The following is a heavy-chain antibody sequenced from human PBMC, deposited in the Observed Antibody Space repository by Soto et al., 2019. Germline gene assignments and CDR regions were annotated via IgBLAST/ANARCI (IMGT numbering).Heavy chain of an antibody. CDR3: ARVIHCSGKENYYYMDV. CDR1: GGSFSGYY. CDR2: INHSGST. D-gene: IGHD3-10*02. V-gene: IGHV4-34*01. J-gene: IGHJ6*03. Sequence: PSETLSLTCAVYGGSFSGYYWSWIRQPPGKGLEWIGEINHSGSTNYNPSLKSRVTISVDTSKNQFSLKLSSVTAADTAVYYCARVIHCSGKENYYYMDVWGKGTTVTVSS.